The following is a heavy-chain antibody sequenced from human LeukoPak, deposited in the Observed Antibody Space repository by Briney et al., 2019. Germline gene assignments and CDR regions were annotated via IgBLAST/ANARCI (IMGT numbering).Heavy chain of an antibody. CDR1: GDSVSSNSAA. J-gene: IGHJ6*02. V-gene: IGHV6-1*01. CDR2: TYYRSKWYN. D-gene: IGHD4-23*01. CDR3: ARDRRDRSYGGNSYYYYGMDV. Sequence: SQTLSLTCAISGDSVSSNSAAWNWIRQSPSRGLEWLGRTYYRSKWYNDYAVSVKSRITINPDTSKNQFSLQLNSVTAADTAVYYCARDRRDRSYGGNSYYYYGMDVWGQGTTVTVSS.